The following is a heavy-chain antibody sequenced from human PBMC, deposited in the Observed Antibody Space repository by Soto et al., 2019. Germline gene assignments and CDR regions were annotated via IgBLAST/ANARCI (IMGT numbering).Heavy chain of an antibody. Sequence: PSETLSLTCTVSGGSISSSSYYWGWIRQPPGKGLEWIGSIYYSGSTYYNPSLKSRVTISVDTSKNQFSLKLSSVTAADTAVYYCAGITMVRGVTGDYWGQGTLVTVSS. CDR2: IYYSGST. J-gene: IGHJ4*02. CDR3: AGITMVRGVTGDY. CDR1: GGSISSSSYY. V-gene: IGHV4-39*01. D-gene: IGHD3-10*01.